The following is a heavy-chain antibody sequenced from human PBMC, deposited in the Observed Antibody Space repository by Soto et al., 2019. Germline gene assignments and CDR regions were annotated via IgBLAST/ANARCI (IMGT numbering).Heavy chain of an antibody. Sequence: GGSLRLSCAVSGFTFDDYAMHWVRQAPGKGLEWVSGISWNSGSIGYADSVKGRFTISRDNAKNSLYLQMNSLRAEDTAVYYCARESSSTVTTGGGGSAKDYWGQGT. V-gene: IGHV3-9*01. CDR2: ISWNSGSI. CDR1: GFTFDDYA. D-gene: IGHD4-17*01. CDR3: ARESSSTVTTGGGGSAKDY. J-gene: IGHJ4*02.